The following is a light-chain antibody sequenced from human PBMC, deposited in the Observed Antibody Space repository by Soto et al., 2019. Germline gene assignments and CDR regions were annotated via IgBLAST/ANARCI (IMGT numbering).Light chain of an antibody. J-gene: IGKJ2*01. CDR2: GAS. Sequence: ENVLTQSPGTLSLSPGERAILSCRASQSVISNFLAWYQQKPGQAPRLLIYGASSRAAGIPDRFSGSGSGTDFTLTISRLEPKDFAVYYCQQYGRSPYTFGQGAKLEIK. V-gene: IGKV3-20*01. CDR3: QQYGRSPYT. CDR1: QSVISNF.